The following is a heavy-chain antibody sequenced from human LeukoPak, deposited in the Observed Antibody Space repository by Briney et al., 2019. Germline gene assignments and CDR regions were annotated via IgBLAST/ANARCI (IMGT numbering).Heavy chain of an antibody. J-gene: IGHJ6*02. Sequence: PGGPLRFSCAASGFTFSSYAMSWVRQAPGKGLEWVSAISGSGGSTYYADSVKGRFTISRDNSKNTLYLQMNSLRAEDTAVYYCGGAAGIRGYYYYGMDVWGQGTTVTVSS. CDR3: GGAAGIRGYYYYGMDV. CDR1: GFTFSSYA. V-gene: IGHV3-23*01. CDR2: ISGSGGST. D-gene: IGHD6-13*01.